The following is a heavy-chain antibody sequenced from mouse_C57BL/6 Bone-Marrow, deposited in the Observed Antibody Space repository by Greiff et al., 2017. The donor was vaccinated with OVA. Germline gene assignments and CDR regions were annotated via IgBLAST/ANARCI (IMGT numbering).Heavy chain of an antibody. CDR2: IHPNSGST. D-gene: IGHD2-3*01. Sequence: VKLQESGAELVKPGASVKLSCKASGYTFTSYWMHWVKQRPGQGLEWIGMIHPNSGSTNYNEKFKSKATLTVDKSSSTAYMQLSSLTSEDSAVYYCAGYDGYSAWFAYWGQGTLVTVSA. J-gene: IGHJ3*01. V-gene: IGHV1-64*01. CDR3: AGYDGYSAWFAY. CDR1: GYTFTSYW.